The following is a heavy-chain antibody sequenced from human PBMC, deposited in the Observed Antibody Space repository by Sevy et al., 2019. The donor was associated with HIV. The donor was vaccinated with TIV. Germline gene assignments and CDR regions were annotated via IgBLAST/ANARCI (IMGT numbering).Heavy chain of an antibody. CDR3: ARSMEQQLDAFDI. D-gene: IGHD6-13*01. Sequence: SETLSLTCPVSGASIRDSSYYWAWIRQPPGKGLEWIGNIYSYGETYYNSSLKSRVTISVDTSKNQFSLSLTSVTAADTAIYFCARSMEQQLDAFDIWGQGTMVTVSS. CDR2: IYSYGET. J-gene: IGHJ3*02. V-gene: IGHV4-39*01. CDR1: GASIRDSSYY.